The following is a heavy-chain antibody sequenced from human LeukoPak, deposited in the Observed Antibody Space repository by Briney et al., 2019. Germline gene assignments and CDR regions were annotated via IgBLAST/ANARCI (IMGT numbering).Heavy chain of an antibody. CDR1: GYSFAVNW. CDR3: ARSSDYVFDY. J-gene: IGHJ4*02. CDR2: IYPGDSDT. Sequence: GESLKISCKGSGYSFAVNWIGWVRQMPGKGLEWMGVIYPGDSDTRYSPSFQGQVTISADMSISTAYLQWSSLKASDTAMYYCARSSDYVFDYWGQGTLVIVSS. V-gene: IGHV5-51*01. D-gene: IGHD4-17*01.